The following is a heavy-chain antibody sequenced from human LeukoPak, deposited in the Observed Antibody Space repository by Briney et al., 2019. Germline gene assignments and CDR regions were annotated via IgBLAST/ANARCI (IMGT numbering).Heavy chain of an antibody. CDR3: ARGGSVRWSLYGDYPSRYYDAFDI. J-gene: IGHJ3*02. Sequence: SETLSLTCAVYGGSLSGYYWSWIRQPPGKGLEWIGEINHSGSTNYNPSLKSRVTISVDTSKNQFSLKLSSVTAADTAVYYCARGGSVRWSLYGDYPSRYYDAFDIWGQGTMVTVSS. V-gene: IGHV4-34*01. CDR1: GGSLSGYY. D-gene: IGHD4-17*01. CDR2: INHSGST.